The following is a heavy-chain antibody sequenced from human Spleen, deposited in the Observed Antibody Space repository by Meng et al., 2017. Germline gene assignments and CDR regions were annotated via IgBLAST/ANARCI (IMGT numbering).Heavy chain of an antibody. V-gene: IGHV3-23*01. CDR1: GFTFSSFA. Sequence: GESLKISCAASGFTFSSFAMTWVRQAPGKGLEWVSAISGSGDGTYYADSVKGRFTISRDNAKNSLYLQMNSLRAEDTALYYCARDRNYDILTPFDYWGQGTLVTVYS. CDR2: ISGSGDGT. D-gene: IGHD3-9*01. J-gene: IGHJ4*02. CDR3: ARDRNYDILTPFDY.